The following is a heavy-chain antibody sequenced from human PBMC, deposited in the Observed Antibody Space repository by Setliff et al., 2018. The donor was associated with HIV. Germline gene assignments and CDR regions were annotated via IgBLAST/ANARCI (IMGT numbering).Heavy chain of an antibody. D-gene: IGHD3-3*02. V-gene: IGHV3-20*04. CDR2: TSWSGAST. CDR1: GFTFDDYG. J-gene: IGHJ6*02. Sequence: GSLRLSCAASGFTFDDYGMNWVRQVPGKGLEWVSGTSWSGASTGYGDSVKGRFTISRDNAKNSLYLQMDSLRVEDTTVYYCTRKLAPGHGMDVWGQGTTVTVSS. CDR3: TRKLAPGHGMDV.